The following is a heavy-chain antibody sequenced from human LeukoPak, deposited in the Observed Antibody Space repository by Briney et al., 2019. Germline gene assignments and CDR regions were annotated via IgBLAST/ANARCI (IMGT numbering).Heavy chain of an antibody. CDR1: GFTFSSYW. CDR2: INSDGSST. V-gene: IGHV3-74*01. Sequence: GGSLRLSCAASGFTFSSYWMHWVRQAPGKGRVWVSRINSDGSSTNYADSVKGRFTISRDNAKNTLYLQMNSLRAEDTAVYYCARDPTYYYMDVWGKGTTVTVSS. J-gene: IGHJ6*03. CDR3: ARDPTYYYMDV.